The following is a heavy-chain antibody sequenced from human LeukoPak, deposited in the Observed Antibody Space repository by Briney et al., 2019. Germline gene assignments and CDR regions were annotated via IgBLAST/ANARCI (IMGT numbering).Heavy chain of an antibody. V-gene: IGHV3-7*01. CDR2: IKQVGSEK. D-gene: IGHD6-19*01. CDR3: ATLYSSGSSLDY. CDR1: GFTFSSYW. J-gene: IGHJ4*02. Sequence: GGSLRLSCAASGFTFSSYWMSWVRQAPGKGLEWVANIKQVGSEKYYVDSVKGRFTISRDNAKNTLYLQMNSLRAEDTAVYYCATLYSSGSSLDYWGQGTLVTVSS.